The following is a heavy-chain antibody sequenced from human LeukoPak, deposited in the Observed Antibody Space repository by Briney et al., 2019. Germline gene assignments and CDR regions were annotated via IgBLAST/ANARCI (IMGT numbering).Heavy chain of an antibody. Sequence: GGSLRLSCAASGFTFSSYAMSWVRQAPGKGLEWVSAISGSGGSTYYADSVKGRFTISGDNSKNTLYLQMNSLRAEDTAVYYCAKDCRIAVAGTCWFDPWGQGTLVTVSS. CDR3: AKDCRIAVAGTCWFDP. V-gene: IGHV3-23*01. D-gene: IGHD6-19*01. CDR2: ISGSGGST. CDR1: GFTFSSYA. J-gene: IGHJ5*02.